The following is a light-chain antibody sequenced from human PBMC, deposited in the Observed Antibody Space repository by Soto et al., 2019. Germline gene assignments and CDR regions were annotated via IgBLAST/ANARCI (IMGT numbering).Light chain of an antibody. J-gene: IGLJ3*02. Sequence: QSVLTQPPSASGTPGQRVTISCSGARSNIGRNFVYWYQQLPGTAPKLLISSSNQRPSGVPDRFSGSKSGTSASLAISGLRSEDEADYYCAAWDDSLSANWVFGGGTKLTVL. CDR1: RSNIGRNF. V-gene: IGLV1-47*02. CDR2: SSN. CDR3: AAWDDSLSANWV.